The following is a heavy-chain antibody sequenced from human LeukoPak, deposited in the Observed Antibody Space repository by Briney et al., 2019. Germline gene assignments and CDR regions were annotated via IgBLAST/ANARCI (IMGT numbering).Heavy chain of an antibody. D-gene: IGHD2/OR15-2a*01. Sequence: GGSLRLSCAASGFTFSNYAMSWVRQAPGKGLEWVSAISGSDGNTYYADSVKGRFTISRDNSKNTLYLQLNSLRAEDTALYYCESTGNSRGAYWGQGTLVTVSS. CDR2: ISGSDGNT. J-gene: IGHJ4*02. CDR1: GFTFSNYA. V-gene: IGHV3-23*01. CDR3: ESTGNSRGAY.